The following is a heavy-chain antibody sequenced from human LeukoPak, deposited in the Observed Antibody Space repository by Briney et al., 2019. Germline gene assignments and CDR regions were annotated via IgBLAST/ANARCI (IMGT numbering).Heavy chain of an antibody. CDR3: AKDAAGYSSSWYLPGDFDY. J-gene: IGHJ4*02. D-gene: IGHD6-13*01. Sequence: PGGSLRLSCAASGFTFRTYDMHWVRQAPGKGLEWVSVVRYDGGNKHYADSVKGRFTISRDNSKNTLYLQMNSLRAEDTAVYYCAKDAAGYSSSWYLPGDFDYWGQGTLVTVSS. CDR2: VRYDGGNK. CDR1: GFTFRTYD. V-gene: IGHV3-30*02.